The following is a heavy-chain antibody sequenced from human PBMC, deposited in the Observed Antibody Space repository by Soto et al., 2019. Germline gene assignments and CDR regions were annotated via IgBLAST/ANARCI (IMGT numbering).Heavy chain of an antibody. CDR3: AIGARAAVADTYAFDY. V-gene: IGHV4-61*01. CDR2: ISDSGST. J-gene: IGHJ4*02. CDR1: GGSPSSGNND. Sequence: SESRSRTGSMSGGSPSSGNNDWGWIRQHPGKGLECIGYISDSGSTNYNPSLTSRVTISLDTSKNQFSLNLSSVTPADTAVYYCAIGARAAVADTYAFDYWGQGTLVTVSS. D-gene: IGHD6-19*01.